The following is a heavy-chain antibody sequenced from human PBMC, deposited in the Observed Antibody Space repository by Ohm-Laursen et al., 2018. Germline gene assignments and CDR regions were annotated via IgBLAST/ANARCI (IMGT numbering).Heavy chain of an antibody. D-gene: IGHD5-24*01. J-gene: IGHJ4*02. V-gene: IGHV3-23*01. CDR2: IGRRVNT. CDR3: AKSMGRSRDGVDY. CDR1: GFTFSNYA. Sequence: GSLRLSCAASGFTFSNYAMSWVRQAPGKGLEWVSGIGRRVNTYYTSSVQGRFTISKDDSKNTLYLQMNGLRAEDTAVYYCAKSMGRSRDGVDYWGQGTLVTVSS.